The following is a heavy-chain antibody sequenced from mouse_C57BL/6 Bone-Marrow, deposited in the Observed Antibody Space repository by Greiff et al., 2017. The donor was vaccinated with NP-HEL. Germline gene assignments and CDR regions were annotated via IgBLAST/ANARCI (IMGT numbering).Heavy chain of an antibody. J-gene: IGHJ1*03. D-gene: IGHD2-4*01. CDR3: ARPGDDYDERWYFDV. CDR1: GYTFTSYW. V-gene: IGHV1-72*01. CDR2: IAPNSGGT. Sequence: QVQLQQPGAELVKPGASVKLSCKASGYTFTSYWMHWVKQRPGRGLEWIGRIAPNSGGTKYNEKFKSKATLTVDKPSSTAYMQLSSLTSEDSEVYECARPGDDYDERWYFDVWGTGTTVTVSS.